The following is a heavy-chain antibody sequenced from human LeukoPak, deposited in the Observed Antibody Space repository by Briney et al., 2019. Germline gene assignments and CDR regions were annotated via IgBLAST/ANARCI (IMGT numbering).Heavy chain of an antibody. V-gene: IGHV4-31*03. CDR2: IYYSGST. CDR1: GGSISSGGYY. Sequence: PSETLSLTCTVSGGSISSGGYYWSWIRQHPGKGLEWIGYIYYSGSTYYNPSLKSRVTISVDTSKNQFSLKLSSVTAADTAVYYCARDSGHGGSSWYLSGYWGQGTLVTVSS. CDR3: ARDSGHGGSSWYLSGY. D-gene: IGHD6-13*01. J-gene: IGHJ4*02.